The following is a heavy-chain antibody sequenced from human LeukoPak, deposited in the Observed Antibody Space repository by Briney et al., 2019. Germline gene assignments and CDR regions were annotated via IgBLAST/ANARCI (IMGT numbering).Heavy chain of an antibody. D-gene: IGHD5-24*01. V-gene: IGHV3-23*01. CDR2: ISGSGGSP. J-gene: IGHJ4*02. CDR1: RFTFNSYA. CDR3: TRVGYIDEGIDY. Sequence: GSLRLSCAASRFTFNSYAMSWVRQAPGKGLEWVSGISGSGGSPYYADSVKGRFTISRDNSKNMLYLQMNSLRAEDTAVYYCTRVGYIDEGIDYWGQGTLVTVSS.